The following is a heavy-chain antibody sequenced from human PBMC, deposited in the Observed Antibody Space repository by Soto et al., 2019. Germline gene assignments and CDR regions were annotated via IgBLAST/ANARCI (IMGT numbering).Heavy chain of an antibody. D-gene: IGHD1-1*01. J-gene: IGHJ6*02. CDR3: AREGTTVDSYYYYGMDV. CDR2: IYYSGST. Sequence: QVQLQESGPGLVKPSETLSLTCTVSGGSISSYYWSWIRQPPGKGLEWIGYIYYSGSTNYNPSLKSRVTISLDTSKNQFSLKLSSVTAADTAVYYCAREGTTVDSYYYYGMDVWGQGTTVTVSS. CDR1: GGSISSYY. V-gene: IGHV4-59*01.